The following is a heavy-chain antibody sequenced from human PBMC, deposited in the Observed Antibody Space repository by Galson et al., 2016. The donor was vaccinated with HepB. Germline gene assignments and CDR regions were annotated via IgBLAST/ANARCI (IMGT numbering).Heavy chain of an antibody. V-gene: IGHV3-30*18. Sequence: SLSVSCAASGCLFSSDGMHCVRQAAGKGLEWVAVISHDGNKTDYAESVKGGFTISRDNSGNTMYMQMSSLRAEDTAMYYCSKGFHSTGWFSDSWGQGTLVTVSS. CDR1: GCLFSSDG. CDR2: ISHDGNKT. CDR3: SKGFHSTGWFSDS. J-gene: IGHJ4*02. D-gene: IGHD6-19*01.